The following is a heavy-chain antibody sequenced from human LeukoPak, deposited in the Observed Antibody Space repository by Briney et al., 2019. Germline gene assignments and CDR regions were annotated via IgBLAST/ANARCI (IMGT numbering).Heavy chain of an antibody. J-gene: IGHJ3*02. CDR1: GGTFSSYA. CDR2: IIPIFGTA. D-gene: IGHD2-2*01. CDR3: ASTRTMDAFDI. V-gene: IGHV1-69*05. Sequence: GASVEVSCKASGGTFSSYAISWVRQAPGQGLEWMGGIIPIFGTANYAQKFQGRVTITTDESTSTAYMELSSLRSEDTAVYYCASTRTMDAFDIWGQGTMVTVSS.